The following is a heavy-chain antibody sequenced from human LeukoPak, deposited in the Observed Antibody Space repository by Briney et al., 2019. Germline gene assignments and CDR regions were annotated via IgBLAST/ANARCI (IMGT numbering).Heavy chain of an antibody. J-gene: IGHJ4*02. CDR2: IKLDGSEK. Sequence: GGSLRLSCAASGFTFSNYWMSWVRQAPGKGLEWVANIKLDGSEKDYVDSVKGRFTISRDNAKNSLYLQMNSLRGDDTAVYYCARAGGLLWDPYYFNYWGQGTLVTVSS. CDR3: ARAGGLLWDPYYFNY. D-gene: IGHD2-21*02. CDR1: GFTFSNYW. V-gene: IGHV3-7*01.